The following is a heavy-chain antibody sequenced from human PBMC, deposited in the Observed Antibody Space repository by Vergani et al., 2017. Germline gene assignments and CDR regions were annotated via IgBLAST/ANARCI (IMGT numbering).Heavy chain of an antibody. D-gene: IGHD3-10*01. Sequence: QVQLVQSGAEVKKPGASVKVSCKASGYPFTSYYMHWVRQAPGQGLEWMGIINPSGGSTSYAQKFQGRVTMTRDTSTSTVYMELSSLRSEDTAVYYCARGIDYYGSGRYAFDIWGQGTMVTVSS. CDR1: GYPFTSYY. J-gene: IGHJ3*02. V-gene: IGHV1-46*03. CDR2: INPSGGST. CDR3: ARGIDYYGSGRYAFDI.